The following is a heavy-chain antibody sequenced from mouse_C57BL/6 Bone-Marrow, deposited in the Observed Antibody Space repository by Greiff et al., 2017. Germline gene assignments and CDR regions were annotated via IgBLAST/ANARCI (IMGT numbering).Heavy chain of an antibody. CDR3: AKGDSSGYRD. CDR1: GYAFSSYW. V-gene: IGHV1-80*01. Sequence: VQLQQSGAELVKPGASVKISCKASGYAFSSYWMNWVQQRPGKGLEWIGQIYPGDGDTNYNGKFKGKATLTADNSSSTAYMQHSSLTAEDSAVYFCAKGDSSGYRDWGQGTTLTVSS. CDR2: IYPGDGDT. D-gene: IGHD3-2*02. J-gene: IGHJ2*01.